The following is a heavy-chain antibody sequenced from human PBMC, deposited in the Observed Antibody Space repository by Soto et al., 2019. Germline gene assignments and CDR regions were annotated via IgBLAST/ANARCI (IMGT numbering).Heavy chain of an antibody. Sequence: GGSLRLSCAASGFTFSSYAMSWVRQAPGKGLEWVSAISGSGGSTYYADSVKGRFTISRDNSKNTLYLQMNSLRAEATAVYYCAKDHKLFPFFDYWGQGTLVTVSS. J-gene: IGHJ4*02. V-gene: IGHV3-23*01. CDR1: GFTFSSYA. D-gene: IGHD3-10*01. CDR2: ISGSGGST. CDR3: AKDHKLFPFFDY.